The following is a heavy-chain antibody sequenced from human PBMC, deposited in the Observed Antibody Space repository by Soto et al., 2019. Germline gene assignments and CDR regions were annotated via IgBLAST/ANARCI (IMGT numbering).Heavy chain of an antibody. V-gene: IGHV3-7*01. Sequence: EVQLVESGGGLVQPGGSLRLSCEASGFTFSSKWMTWVRQVSGKGLEWGANINQDATQKYYVDSVKGRFTISRDNAKNSLYLQMISLRVEDTAVYYCARANAIDVWGQGIMVTVSS. CDR3: ARANAIDV. J-gene: IGHJ3*01. CDR2: INQDATQK. CDR1: GFTFSSKW.